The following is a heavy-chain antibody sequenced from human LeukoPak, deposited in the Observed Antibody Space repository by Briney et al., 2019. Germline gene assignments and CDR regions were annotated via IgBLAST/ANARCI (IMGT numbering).Heavy chain of an antibody. D-gene: IGHD3-9*01. CDR2: MNPSSGNT. CDR1: GYTFTSYG. V-gene: IGHV1-8*02. Sequence: PRASVKVSCKASGYTFTSYGISWVRQATGQGLEWMGWMNPSSGNTGYAQKFQGRVTMTRNTSISTAYMELSSLRSDDTAVYYCARRVLLYDILTAYSRYYSSYMDVWGRGTTVTVSS. J-gene: IGHJ6*03. CDR3: ARRVLLYDILTAYSRYYSSYMDV.